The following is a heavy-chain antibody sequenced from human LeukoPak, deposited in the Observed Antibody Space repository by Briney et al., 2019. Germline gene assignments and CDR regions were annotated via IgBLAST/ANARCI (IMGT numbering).Heavy chain of an antibody. Sequence: GGSLRLSCVASGFTFSDYWMTWVRQAPGKGLEWVANIKEDGSDKYYVDSVKGRFTISRDNSKNTLYLQMNSLRAEDTAVYYCAKDGPLYGSGSYYDWGQGTLVTVSS. J-gene: IGHJ4*02. CDR3: AKDGPLYGSGSYYD. D-gene: IGHD3-10*01. V-gene: IGHV3-7*03. CDR1: GFTFSDYW. CDR2: IKEDGSDK.